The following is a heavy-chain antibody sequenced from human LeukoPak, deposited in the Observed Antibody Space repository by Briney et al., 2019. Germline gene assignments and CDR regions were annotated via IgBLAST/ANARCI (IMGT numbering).Heavy chain of an antibody. Sequence: SETLSLTCAVYGGSFSGYYWSWIRQPPGKGLEWIGEINNIGSTNYNPSLKGRVTISVDTSKNQFSLKLSSVTAAAAAVYYCATPRAVAAFDIWGQGTMVTVSS. V-gene: IGHV4-34*01. CDR3: ATPRAVAAFDI. CDR1: GGSFSGYY. J-gene: IGHJ3*02. CDR2: INNIGST. D-gene: IGHD6-19*01.